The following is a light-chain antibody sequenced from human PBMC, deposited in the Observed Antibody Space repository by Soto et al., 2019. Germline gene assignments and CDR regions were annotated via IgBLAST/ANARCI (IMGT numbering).Light chain of an antibody. J-gene: IGKJ4*01. Sequence: DIQMTQSPSSLSASVGDRVTITCRASQAISNYLAWYQQKPGKVPTLLIYAASTLQSGVPSRCSGSGAGTDFTLTISSLQPEDAATYYCQECNAVPTFGGGTKVEI. CDR3: QECNAVPT. CDR2: AAS. CDR1: QAISNY. V-gene: IGKV1-27*01.